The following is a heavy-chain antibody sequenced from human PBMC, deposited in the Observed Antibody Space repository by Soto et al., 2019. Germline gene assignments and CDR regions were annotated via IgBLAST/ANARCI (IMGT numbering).Heavy chain of an antibody. V-gene: IGHV1-69*01. CDR3: ARDPKSATVTIDDFDY. CDR1: GGTFSSYA. Sequence: QVQLVQSGAEEKKPGSSVKVSCKASGGTFSSYAISWVRQAPGQGLEWMGGIIPIFGTANYAQKFQGRVTITADESTSTAYMELSSLRSEDTAVYYCARDPKSATVTIDDFDYWGQGTLVTVSS. CDR2: IIPIFGTA. J-gene: IGHJ4*02. D-gene: IGHD4-17*01.